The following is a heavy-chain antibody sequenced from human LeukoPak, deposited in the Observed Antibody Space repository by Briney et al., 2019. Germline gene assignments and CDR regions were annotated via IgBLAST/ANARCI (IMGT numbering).Heavy chain of an antibody. Sequence: SETLSLTCTVSGGSISSSSYYWGWIRQPPGKGLEWTGSIYYSGSTYYNPSLKSRVTISVDTSKNQFSLKLSSVTAADTAVYYCARDAGYCSSTSCYATGWFDPWGQGTLVTVSS. D-gene: IGHD2-2*01. CDR3: ARDAGYCSSTSCYATGWFDP. V-gene: IGHV4-39*07. J-gene: IGHJ5*02. CDR2: IYYSGST. CDR1: GGSISSSSYY.